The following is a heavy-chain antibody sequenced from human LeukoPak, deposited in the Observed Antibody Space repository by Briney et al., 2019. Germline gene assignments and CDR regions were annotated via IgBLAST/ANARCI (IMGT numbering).Heavy chain of an antibody. J-gene: IGHJ3*02. CDR2: ISYDGSNE. V-gene: IGHV3-30*04. Sequence: GGSLRLSCAASGFTFSSYVMHWVRQAPGKGLEWVAIISYDGSNEYYADSVTGRFTISRDNAKNSLYLQMNSLRAEDTAVYYCARPAVLRSRGAFDIWGQGTMVTVSS. D-gene: IGHD3-9*01. CDR3: ARPAVLRSRGAFDI. CDR1: GFTFSSYV.